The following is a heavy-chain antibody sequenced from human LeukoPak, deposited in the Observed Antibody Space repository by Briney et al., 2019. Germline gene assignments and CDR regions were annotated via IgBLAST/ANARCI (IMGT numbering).Heavy chain of an antibody. V-gene: IGHV1-18*01. Sequence: GASVKVSCKASGYTFTSYGISWLRQAPGQGLEWMGWINPYNANTNYAQKLQGRVIVTTDTSTSTAYMEVRSLRSDDTAVYYCARDRSDSGDYVLLDPWGQGTLVTVSS. J-gene: IGHJ5*02. CDR2: INPYNANT. CDR3: ARDRSDSGDYVLLDP. D-gene: IGHD4-17*01. CDR1: GYTFTSYG.